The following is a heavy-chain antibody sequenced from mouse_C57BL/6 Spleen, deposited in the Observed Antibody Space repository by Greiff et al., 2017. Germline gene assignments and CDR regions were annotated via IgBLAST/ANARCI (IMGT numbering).Heavy chain of an antibody. V-gene: IGHV1-55*01. D-gene: IGHD4-1*01. J-gene: IGHJ3*01. CDR2: IYPGSGRT. CDR1: GYPFNRYC. Sequence: VQLQQPVAELVKPGASVKMSCTASGYPFNRYCITWVKQRPGQGLEWIGDIYPGSGRTTYDQKFKGKSTLTVDTSSSTAYMQLSSLTSECSAVYYRASDWVWFAYWGQGTLVTVSA. CDR3: ASDWVWFAY.